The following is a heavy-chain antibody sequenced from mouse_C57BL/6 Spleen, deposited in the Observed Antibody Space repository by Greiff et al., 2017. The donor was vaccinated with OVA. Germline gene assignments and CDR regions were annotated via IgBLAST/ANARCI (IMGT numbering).Heavy chain of an antibody. Sequence: VQLQQSGAELVKPGASVKLSCKASGYTFTEYSIHWVKQRPGQGLEWIGWFYPGSGSIKYNEKFKDKATLTADKSSSTAYMELSRLTSEDSAVYFCARHEDAYGSSSYWYFEVWGTGTTVTVST. V-gene: IGHV1-62-2*01. CDR3: ARHEDAYGSSSYWYFEV. CDR2: FYPGSGSI. J-gene: IGHJ1*03. D-gene: IGHD1-1*01. CDR1: GYTFTEYS.